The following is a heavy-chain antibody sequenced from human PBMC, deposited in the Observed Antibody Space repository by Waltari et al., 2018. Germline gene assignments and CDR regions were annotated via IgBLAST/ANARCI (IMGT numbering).Heavy chain of an antibody. D-gene: IGHD3-9*01. CDR1: GFTFRSYS. CDR2: ISRNGAGT. CDR3: VKDRPDWPIDF. V-gene: IGHV3-23*01. Sequence: EVQPLESGGGLVQPGGSLRLPCAASGFTFRSYSMSWVRQAPGKGLEWVASISRNGAGTYFADSVKGRFTISRDNSQNTLYLQISSLRVEDTAIYYCVKDRPDWPIDFWGQGTRVTVSS. J-gene: IGHJ4*02.